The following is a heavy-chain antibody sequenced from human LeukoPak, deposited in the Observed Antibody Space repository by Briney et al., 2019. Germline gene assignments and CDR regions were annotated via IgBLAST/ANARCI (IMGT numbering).Heavy chain of an antibody. CDR2: INPNCGGT. Sequence: ASVKVSCKASGYTFTGYYMHWVRQAPGQGLEWMGWINPNCGGTNYAQKFQGWVTMTRDTSISTAYMELSRLRSDDTAVYYCALIAAAGYDAFDIWSQGTMVTVSS. CDR1: GYTFTGYY. V-gene: IGHV1-2*04. CDR3: ALIAAAGYDAFDI. J-gene: IGHJ3*02. D-gene: IGHD6-13*01.